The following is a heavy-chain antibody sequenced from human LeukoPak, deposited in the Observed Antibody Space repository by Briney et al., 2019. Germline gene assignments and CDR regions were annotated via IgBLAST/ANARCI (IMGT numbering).Heavy chain of an antibody. V-gene: IGHV1-18*01. D-gene: IGHD3-22*01. CDR2: ISAYNGNT. CDR1: GYTFTSYG. CDR3: ARDGYYYDSSGYPHDAFDI. Sequence: ASVKVSFKASGYTFTSYGISWVRQAPGQGLEWMGWISAYNGNTNYAQKLQGRVTMTTDTSTSTAYMELRSLRSDDTAVYYCARDGYYYDSSGYPHDAFDIWGQGTMVTVSS. J-gene: IGHJ3*02.